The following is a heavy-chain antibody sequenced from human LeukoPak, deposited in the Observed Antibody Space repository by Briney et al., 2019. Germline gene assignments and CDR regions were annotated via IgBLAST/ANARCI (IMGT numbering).Heavy chain of an antibody. CDR1: GGSISSGGYS. V-gene: IGHV4-30-2*01. D-gene: IGHD1-14*01. CDR3: ARGNRGLLDY. Sequence: SQTLSLTCAVSGGSISSGGYSWSWIRQPPGKGLEWIVYIYHSGSTYYNPSLKSRFTISVYRSKNQFSLKLSSVTAADTAVYYCARGNRGLLDYWGQGTLVTVSS. CDR2: IYHSGST. J-gene: IGHJ4*02.